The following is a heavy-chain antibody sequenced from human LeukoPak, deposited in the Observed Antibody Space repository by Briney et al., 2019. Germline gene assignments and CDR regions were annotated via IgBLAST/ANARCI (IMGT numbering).Heavy chain of an antibody. CDR1: GFTFSRNV. V-gene: IGHV3-30*07. Sequence: GSLRLSCAASGFTFSRNVMHWVRQAPGKGLEWVALISYDGNNKFYADSVKGRFTISRDDSKNTLFLQMTSLRAEDTAVYYCAKKTPGTHPFDSWGQGTLVTVSP. D-gene: IGHD6-13*01. CDR3: AKKTPGTHPFDS. J-gene: IGHJ4*02. CDR2: ISYDGNNK.